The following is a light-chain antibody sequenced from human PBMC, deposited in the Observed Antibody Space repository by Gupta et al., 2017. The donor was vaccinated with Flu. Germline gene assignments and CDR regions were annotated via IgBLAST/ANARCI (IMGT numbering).Light chain of an antibody. Sequence: TIAWTGSSSNIGTGYDVHWYQQIPGQAPKLLIYANTNRPSGVPDRFSGSKSGNSASLTITGLQAEDEAEYYCQSYDSRLSGEVFGTGTKLTVL. CDR2: ANT. J-gene: IGLJ1*01. V-gene: IGLV1-40*01. CDR1: SSNIGTGYD. CDR3: QSYDSRLSGEV.